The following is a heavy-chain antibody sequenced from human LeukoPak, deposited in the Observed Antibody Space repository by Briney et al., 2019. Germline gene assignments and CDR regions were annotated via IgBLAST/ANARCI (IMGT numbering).Heavy chain of an antibody. CDR3: AREAKYCTNGVCWTDHIDY. CDR2: IYYSGST. V-gene: IGHV4-30-4*08. D-gene: IGHD2-8*01. Sequence: PSQTLSLTCTVSGGSISSGDYYWSWIRQPPGKGLEWIGYIYYSGSTYYNPSLKSRVTISVDTSKNQFSLKLSSVTAADTAVYYCAREAKYCTNGVCWTDHIDYWGQGTLVTVSS. J-gene: IGHJ4*02. CDR1: GGSISSGDYY.